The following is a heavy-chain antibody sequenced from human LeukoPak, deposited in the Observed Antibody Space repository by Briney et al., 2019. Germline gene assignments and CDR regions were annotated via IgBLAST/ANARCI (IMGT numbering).Heavy chain of an antibody. Sequence: SETLSLTCAVYGGSFSGYYWSWIRQPPGKGLEWIGEINHSGSTNYNPSLKSRVTISVDTSKNQFSLKLSSVTAADTAVYYCARASILGYCSGGSRRYYFDYWGQGTLVTVSS. V-gene: IGHV4-34*01. CDR1: GGSFSGYY. J-gene: IGHJ4*02. CDR3: ARASILGYCSGGSRRYYFDY. D-gene: IGHD2-15*01. CDR2: INHSGST.